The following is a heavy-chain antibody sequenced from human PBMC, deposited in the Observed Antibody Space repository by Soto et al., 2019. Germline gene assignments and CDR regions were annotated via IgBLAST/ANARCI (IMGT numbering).Heavy chain of an antibody. J-gene: IGHJ6*04. V-gene: IGHV3-7*01. CDR2: IKQDGSEK. D-gene: IGHD3-3*01. CDR1: GFTFSSYW. CDR3: ARDDALRFSGV. Sequence: QLVESGGGLVQPGGSLRLSCAASGFTFSSYWTSWVRQAPGKGLEWVANIKQDGSEKYYVDSVKGRFTISRDNAKNSLYLQMNSLRAEDTAVYYCARDDALRFSGVWGKGTTVTVSS.